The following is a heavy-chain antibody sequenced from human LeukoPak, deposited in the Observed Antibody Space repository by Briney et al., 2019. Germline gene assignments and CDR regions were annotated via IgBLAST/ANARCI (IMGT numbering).Heavy chain of an antibody. CDR2: IIPIFGIT. Sequence: SVKVSCKASGDTFARFAITWVRLAPGQGLDWMGRIIPIFGITHYAPHFQGRLTITADTSTKTAYMELSSLKSDDTAVYYCAEGPHDHGDFVFFWGQGTLVTVTS. D-gene: IGHD4-17*01. CDR3: AEGPHDHGDFVFF. J-gene: IGHJ4*02. CDR1: GDTFARFA. V-gene: IGHV1-69*04.